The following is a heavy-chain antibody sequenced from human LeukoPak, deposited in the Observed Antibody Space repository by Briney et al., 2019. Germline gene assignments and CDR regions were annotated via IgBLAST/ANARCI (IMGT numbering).Heavy chain of an antibody. D-gene: IGHD3-10*01. J-gene: IGHJ5*02. CDR2: ISGSGGST. Sequence: PGGSLRLSCAASGFTFSSYAMSWVRQAPGKGLEWVSAISGSGGSTYYADSAKGRFTISRDNSKNTLYLQMNGLRAEDTAVYYCAIFSGFGGSGSYTWGQGTLVTVSS. V-gene: IGHV3-23*01. CDR3: AIFSGFGGSGSYT. CDR1: GFTFSSYA.